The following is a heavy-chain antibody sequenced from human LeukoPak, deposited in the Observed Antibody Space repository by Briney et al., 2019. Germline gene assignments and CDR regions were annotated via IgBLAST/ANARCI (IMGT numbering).Heavy chain of an antibody. Sequence: SETLSLTCTVSGGSINNYYWSWIRQPPGKGLEWIGYIYYSGSTSYNPSLKSRVTISVDTSKNQISLKVRSVTAADTAVYYCARINSEYYYYYYYMDVWGKGTTVTVSS. D-gene: IGHD2/OR15-2a*01. CDR1: GGSINNYY. J-gene: IGHJ6*03. V-gene: IGHV4-59*01. CDR2: IYYSGST. CDR3: ARINSEYYYYYYYMDV.